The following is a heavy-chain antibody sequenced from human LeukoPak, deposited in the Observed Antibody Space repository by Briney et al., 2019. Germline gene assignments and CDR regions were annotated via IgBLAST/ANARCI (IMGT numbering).Heavy chain of an antibody. CDR3: ARDRSGIAAAET. CDR2: ISAYNGNT. D-gene: IGHD6-13*01. J-gene: IGHJ5*02. V-gene: IGHV1-18*01. CDR1: GYTFTSYG. Sequence: ASVKVSCKASGYTFTSYGISWVRQAPGQGLEWMGWISAYNGNTNYAQKLQGRVTMTTDTSTSTAYMELSRLRSDDTAVYYCARDRSGIAAAETWGQGTLVTVSS.